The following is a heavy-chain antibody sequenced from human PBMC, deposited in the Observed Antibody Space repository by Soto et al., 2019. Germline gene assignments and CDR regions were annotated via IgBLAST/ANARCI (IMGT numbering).Heavy chain of an antibody. J-gene: IGHJ5*02. CDR1: GFTFGSYS. CDR3: ARDGNDYTILNWFDP. CDR2: ISSSSSTI. Sequence: PGGSLRLSCAASGFTFGSYSMNWVRQAPGKGLEWVSYISSSSSTIYYADSVKGRFTISRDNAKNSLYLQMNSLRAEDTAVYYCARDGNDYTILNWFDPWGQGTLVTVSS. D-gene: IGHD5-12*01. V-gene: IGHV3-48*01.